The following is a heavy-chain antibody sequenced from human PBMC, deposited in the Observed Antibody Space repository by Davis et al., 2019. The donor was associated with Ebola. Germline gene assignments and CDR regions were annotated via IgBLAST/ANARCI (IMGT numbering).Heavy chain of an antibody. CDR1: GCSISSSSYY. Sequence: SETLSLTCTASGCSISSSSYYWGWIRQPPGTGLEWLGEINHSGSTNYNPSLKSRVTISVDTSKNQFPLKLSSVTAADPAVYYCARRRITIFGVVIGSGIRGGMDVWGQGTTVTVSS. D-gene: IGHD3-3*01. J-gene: IGHJ6*02. CDR2: INHSGST. CDR3: ARRRITIFGVVIGSGIRGGMDV. V-gene: IGHV4-39*06.